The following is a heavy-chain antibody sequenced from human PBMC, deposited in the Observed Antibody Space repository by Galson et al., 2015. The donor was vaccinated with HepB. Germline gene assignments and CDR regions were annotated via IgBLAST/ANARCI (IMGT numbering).Heavy chain of an antibody. D-gene: IGHD3-10*01. V-gene: IGHV4-61*02. CDR3: ARNLGLWDTVRGPVDPFDI. J-gene: IGHJ3*02. CDR1: GASISSDNYY. Sequence: TLSLTCTVSGASISSDNYYCSWIRQPAGKGLEWIGRIHTSGSTNDNPSLKSRVTMSVDTSKNQFSLKLTSVTAADTAVYYCARNLGLWDTVRGPVDPFDIWGQGTMVTVSS. CDR2: IHTSGST.